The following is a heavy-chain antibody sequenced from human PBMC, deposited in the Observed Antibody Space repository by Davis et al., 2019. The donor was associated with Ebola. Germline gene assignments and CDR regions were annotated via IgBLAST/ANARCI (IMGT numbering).Heavy chain of an antibody. J-gene: IGHJ5*02. CDR1: GFTFSSYW. V-gene: IGHV3-7*01. CDR3: ARARGISTWFDP. Sequence: GESLKISCAASGFTFSSYWMSWVRQAPGKGLEWVANIKQDGSEKYYVDSVKGRFTISRDNAKNSLYLQMNSLRAEDTAVYYCARARGISTWFDPWGQGTLVTVSS. CDR2: IKQDGSEK. D-gene: IGHD3-3*01.